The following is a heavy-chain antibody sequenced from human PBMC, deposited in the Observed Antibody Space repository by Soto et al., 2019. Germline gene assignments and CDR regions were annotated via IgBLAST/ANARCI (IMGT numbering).Heavy chain of an antibody. CDR3: ATTDPMEWPMPYYYGMDF. V-gene: IGHV1-24*01. CDR1: GYTLTELS. D-gene: IGHD3-3*01. Sequence: ASVKGSCKVSGYTLTELSMHWVRQAPGKGLEWMGGFDPEDGETIYAQKLQGRVTMTEDTSTDTAYMELSSLRSEDTAVDYCATTDPMEWPMPYYYGMDFWGQGITVFVSS. J-gene: IGHJ6*02. CDR2: FDPEDGET.